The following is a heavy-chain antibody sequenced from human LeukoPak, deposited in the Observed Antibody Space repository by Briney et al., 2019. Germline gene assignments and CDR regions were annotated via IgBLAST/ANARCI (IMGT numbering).Heavy chain of an antibody. CDR1: GGSISSYY. V-gene: IGHV4-4*07. CDR3: ARDHCSGGSCYFPLDY. D-gene: IGHD2-15*01. J-gene: IGHJ4*02. CDR2: IYTSGNT. Sequence: KPSETLSLTCTVSGGSISSYYWSWIRQPPGKGLEWIGRIYTSGNTNYNPSLKSRVTMSVDTSKNQFSLKLSSVTAADTAVYYCARDHCSGGSCYFPLDYWGQGTLVTVSS.